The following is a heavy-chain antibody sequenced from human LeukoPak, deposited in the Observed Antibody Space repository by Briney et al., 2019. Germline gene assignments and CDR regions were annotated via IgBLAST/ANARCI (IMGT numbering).Heavy chain of an antibody. J-gene: IGHJ3*02. CDR1: GGTFSSHA. Sequence: SVKVSCKASGGTFSSHAISWVRQAPGQGLEWMGGIIPIFGTANYAQKFQGRVTITADKSTSTAYMELSSLRSEDTAVYYCARSKTPPDAFDIWGQGTMVTVSS. CDR2: IIPIFGTA. V-gene: IGHV1-69*06. CDR3: ARSKTPPDAFDI.